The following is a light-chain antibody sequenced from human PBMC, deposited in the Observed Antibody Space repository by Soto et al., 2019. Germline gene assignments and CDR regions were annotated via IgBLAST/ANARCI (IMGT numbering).Light chain of an antibody. CDR2: YND. V-gene: IGLV1-40*01. Sequence: QSVLTQPPSVSGAPGQRVTISCTGSSSNIGAGYDVHWYQHLPGTAPKLLIYYNDNRPSGVPDRFSGSKSGTSASLAITGLQADDEADYYCQSYDSSLSGHVVFGGGTKLTVL. J-gene: IGLJ2*01. CDR3: QSYDSSLSGHVV. CDR1: SSNIGAGYD.